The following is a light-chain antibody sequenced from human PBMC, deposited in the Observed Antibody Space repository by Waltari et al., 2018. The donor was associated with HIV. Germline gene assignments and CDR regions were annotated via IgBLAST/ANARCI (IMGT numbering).Light chain of an antibody. V-gene: IGLV2-23*02. Sequence: QSALPQPASVSGSPGQSITISCTETSSAVGRYNYVSWYQHHPGKAPKLMIYDVSKRPSGVSNRFSGSKSGNTASLTISGLQAEDEADYYCCSYAGSSTWVFGGGTKLTVL. CDR1: SSAVGRYNY. CDR2: DVS. J-gene: IGLJ3*02. CDR3: CSYAGSSTWV.